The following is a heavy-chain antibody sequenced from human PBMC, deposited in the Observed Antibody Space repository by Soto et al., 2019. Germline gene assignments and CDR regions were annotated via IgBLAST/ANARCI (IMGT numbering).Heavy chain of an antibody. CDR2: IYYSGST. D-gene: IGHD3-22*01. Sequence: QVQLQESGPGLVKPSQTLSLTCTVSGGSISSGDYYWSWIRQPPGKGLEWIGYIYYSGSTYYNPSRTNAVTISVDTSKNQFSRKLSSVTAADTAVYYCAGDTYDDSSGRDWYFDLWGRGTLVTVSS. CDR1: GGSISSGDYY. V-gene: IGHV4-30-4*01. J-gene: IGHJ2*01. CDR3: AGDTYDDSSGRDWYFDL.